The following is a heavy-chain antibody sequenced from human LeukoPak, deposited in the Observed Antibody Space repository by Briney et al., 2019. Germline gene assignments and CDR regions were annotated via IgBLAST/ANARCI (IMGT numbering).Heavy chain of an antibody. V-gene: IGHV1-24*01. D-gene: IGHD1-1*01. CDR1: GYTLTELS. Sequence: GASVKVSCKVSGYTLTELSMHWVRQAPGKGLEWMGGFDPEDGETIYAQKFQGRVTMTEDTSTDTAYMELSSLRSEDTAVYYCVTQQSLLEPRFDYWGQGTLVTVSS. CDR3: VTQQSLLEPRFDY. CDR2: FDPEDGET. J-gene: IGHJ4*02.